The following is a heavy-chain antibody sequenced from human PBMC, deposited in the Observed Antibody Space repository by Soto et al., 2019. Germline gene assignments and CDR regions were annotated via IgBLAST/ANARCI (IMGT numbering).Heavy chain of an antibody. Sequence: EVQLVESGGGLVQPGRSLRLSCAASGFTFDDYAMHWVRQAPGKGLEWVSGISWNSGSIGYADSVKGRFTISRDNAKNSLYLQMNSLRAEDTALYYCARALITMIVVVNPPGAFDIWGQGTMVTVSS. D-gene: IGHD3-22*01. CDR1: GFTFDDYA. V-gene: IGHV3-9*01. J-gene: IGHJ3*02. CDR2: ISWNSGSI. CDR3: ARALITMIVVVNPPGAFDI.